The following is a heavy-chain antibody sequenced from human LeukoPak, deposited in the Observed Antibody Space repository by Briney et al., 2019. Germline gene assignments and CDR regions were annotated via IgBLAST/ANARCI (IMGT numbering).Heavy chain of an antibody. D-gene: IGHD3-3*01. CDR3: ASYYDFWSGYSSIRY. Sequence: GGSLRLSCAASGFTFSSYWMSWVRQAPGKGLEWVANIKQDGSEKYYVDSVKGRLTISRDNAKNSLYLQMNSLRAEDTAVYYCASYYDFWSGYSSIRYWGQGTLVTVSS. CDR1: GFTFSSYW. J-gene: IGHJ4*02. CDR2: IKQDGSEK. V-gene: IGHV3-7*01.